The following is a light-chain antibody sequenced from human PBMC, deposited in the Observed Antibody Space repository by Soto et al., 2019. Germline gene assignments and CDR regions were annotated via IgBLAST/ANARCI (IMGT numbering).Light chain of an antibody. Sequence: DIQMTQSPSTLSGSVGDRVTITCRASQDISNFLAWYQQKPGKAPKLLIYAASTLQSGVPSRFSGSGSGREFTLRISSLQPEDFATYHCQQLNSYPIATFGGGTKVDIK. CDR1: QDISNF. V-gene: IGKV1-9*01. CDR3: QQLNSYPIAT. CDR2: AAS. J-gene: IGKJ4*01.